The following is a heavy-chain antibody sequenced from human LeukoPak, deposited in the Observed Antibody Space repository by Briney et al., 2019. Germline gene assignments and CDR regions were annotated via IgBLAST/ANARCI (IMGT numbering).Heavy chain of an antibody. J-gene: IGHJ4*02. V-gene: IGHV4-34*01. Sequence: PSETLSLTCAVYGGSFSGYYWSWIRQPPGKGLEWIGQINHSGSTNYNPSLKSRVTISVDTSKNQFSLQLTSVTAADTAVYYCARLYTSDIKYDYWGQGTLVTVSS. CDR2: INHSGST. CDR1: GGSFSGYY. D-gene: IGHD6-6*01. CDR3: ARLYTSDIKYDY.